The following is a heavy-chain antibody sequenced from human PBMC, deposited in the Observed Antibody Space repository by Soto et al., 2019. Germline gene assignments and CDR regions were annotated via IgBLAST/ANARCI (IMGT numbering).Heavy chain of an antibody. Sequence: PSETLSLTCTVSGGSISSFYWSWIRQPPGKGLEWIGYVYSSGSANYNPSLMSRVSISLDPSKKQFSLQLTSVTAADTAVYYWARGSQLYPSLFDPWGQGTLVTVSS. J-gene: IGHJ5*02. CDR3: ARGSQLYPSLFDP. CDR1: GGSISSFY. D-gene: IGHD2-2*02. CDR2: VYSSGSA. V-gene: IGHV4-59*01.